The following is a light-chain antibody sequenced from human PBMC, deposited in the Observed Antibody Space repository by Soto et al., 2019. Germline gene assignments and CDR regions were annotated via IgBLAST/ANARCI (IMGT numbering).Light chain of an antibody. V-gene: IGLV1-51*01. CDR3: GTWDSSLSAWV. J-gene: IGLJ3*02. CDR2: DNN. CDR1: SSNIGNNY. Sequence: QAVVTQPPSVSAAPGQKVTISCSGSSSNIGNNYVSWYQQLPGTAPKLLIYDNNKRPSGIPDRFSGSKSGTSATLGITGLQTGDEADYYCGTWDSSLSAWVFGGVTKVTVL.